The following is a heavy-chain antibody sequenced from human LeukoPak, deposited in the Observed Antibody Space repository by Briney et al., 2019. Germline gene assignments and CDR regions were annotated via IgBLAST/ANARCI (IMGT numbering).Heavy chain of an antibody. CDR3: AKDRAGYCSGGSCYTTFDP. J-gene: IGHJ5*02. D-gene: IGHD2-15*01. Sequence: PSETLSLTCTVSGGSISNYYWSWIRQPPGKGLEWIGYIYYSGSTYYNPSLKSRVTISVDTSKNRFSLMLSSVTAADTALYYCAKDRAGYCSGGSCYTTFDPWGQGTLVTVSS. V-gene: IGHV4-59*06. CDR2: IYYSGST. CDR1: GGSISNYY.